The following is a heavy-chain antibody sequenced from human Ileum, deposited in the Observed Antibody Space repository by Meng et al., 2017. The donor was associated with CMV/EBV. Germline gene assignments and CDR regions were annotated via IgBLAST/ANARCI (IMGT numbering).Heavy chain of an antibody. V-gene: IGHV3-30-3*01. CDR3: ARDLGATEDCFDS. D-gene: IGHD3-16*01. J-gene: IGHJ4*02. Sequence: SCAASGFTFSSYRMHWVRQAPGKGLEWVAVISYDGSNKYYADSVKGRFTISRDNSKNTLYLQMNSLRAEDTAVYYCARDLGATEDCFDSWGQGTLVTVSS. CDR1: GFTFSSYR. CDR2: ISYDGSNK.